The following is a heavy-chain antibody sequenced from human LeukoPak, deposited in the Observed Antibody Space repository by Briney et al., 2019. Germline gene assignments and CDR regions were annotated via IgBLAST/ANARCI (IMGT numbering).Heavy chain of an antibody. D-gene: IGHD3-10*01. CDR2: INHSGST. CDR1: GGSISSYY. V-gene: IGHV4-34*01. CDR3: ARLANIMVRGVIITPPDY. J-gene: IGHJ4*02. Sequence: PSETLSLTCTVSGGSISSYYWSWIRQPPGKGLEWIGEINHSGSTNYNPSLKSRVTISVDTSKNQFSLKLSSVTAADTAVYYCARLANIMVRGVIITPPDYWGQGTLVTVSS.